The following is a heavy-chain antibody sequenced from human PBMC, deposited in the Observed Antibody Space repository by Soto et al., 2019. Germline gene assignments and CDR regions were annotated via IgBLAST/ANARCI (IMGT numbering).Heavy chain of an antibody. J-gene: IGHJ4*02. CDR3: ASAPRGNYGYPSFFDF. CDR1: GGSISSYY. CDR2: IYYSGST. Sequence: PSETLSLTCTVSGGSISSYYWSWIRQPPGKGLEWIGYIYYSGSTNYNPSLKSRVTISVDTSKNQFSLKLSSVTAADTAVYYCASAPRGNYGYPSFFDFWGQGTLVIVSS. D-gene: IGHD3-10*01. V-gene: IGHV4-59*01.